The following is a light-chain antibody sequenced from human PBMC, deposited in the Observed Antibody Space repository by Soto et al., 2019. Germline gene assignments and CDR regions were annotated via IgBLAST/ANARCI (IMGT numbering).Light chain of an antibody. J-gene: IGKJ1*01. CDR1: QTISSW. V-gene: IGKV1-5*03. CDR2: KAS. CDR3: QHYNSYSEA. Sequence: DIHMTLSPSTLSGSVGDRVTITCRASQTISSWLAWYQQKPGKAPKLLIYKASTLKSGVPSRFSGSGSGTEFTLAISSLQPDDFATYYCQHYNSYSEAFGQGTKVDI.